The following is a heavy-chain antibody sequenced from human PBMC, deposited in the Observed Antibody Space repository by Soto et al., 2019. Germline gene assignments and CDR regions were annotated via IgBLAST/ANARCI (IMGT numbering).Heavy chain of an antibody. CDR1: GYSFTNYW. CDR2: IYPGDSDT. Sequence: GESLKISCKGSGYSFTNYWIAWVRQMPGKGLEWMGIIYPGDSDTRYSPSFQGQVSISADKSISTAYLQWSSLKASDTAMYYCGRLPPTFYDIWTVSDGGFEIWGRGTVVTVSS. J-gene: IGHJ3*02. D-gene: IGHD3-9*01. CDR3: GRLPPTFYDIWTVSDGGFEI. V-gene: IGHV5-51*01.